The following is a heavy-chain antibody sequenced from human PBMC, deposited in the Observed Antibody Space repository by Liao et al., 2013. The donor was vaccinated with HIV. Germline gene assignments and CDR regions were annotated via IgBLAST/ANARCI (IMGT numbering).Heavy chain of an antibody. V-gene: IGHV4-61*02. D-gene: IGHD5-12*01. J-gene: IGHJ4*02. CDR3: ARSRGYSHIVSH. Sequence: QVQLQEAGPGLVKPSQTLSLICSVSGGSFSGGSYYWSWIRQPAGKGLEWIGHIYVSGSTNYNPSLKSRVTISADTSKNHFSLELTSVTAADTAVYFCARSRGYSHIVSHWGQGTLVTVSS. CDR2: IYVSGST. CDR1: GGSFSGGSYY.